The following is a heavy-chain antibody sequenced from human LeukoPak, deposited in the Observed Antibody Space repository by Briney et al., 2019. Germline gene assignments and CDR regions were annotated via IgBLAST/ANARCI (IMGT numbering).Heavy chain of an antibody. V-gene: IGHV3-7*01. CDR2: IKQDGSEK. Sequence: PGGSLRLSCAASGFTFSSYWMSWVRQAPGKGLEWVANIKQDGSEKYYVDSVKGRFTISRDNAKNSLYLQMNSLRAEDTAVYYCARDLGVATIGGFDYWSQGTLVTVSS. CDR1: GFTFSSYW. D-gene: IGHD5-12*01. J-gene: IGHJ4*02. CDR3: ARDLGVATIGGFDY.